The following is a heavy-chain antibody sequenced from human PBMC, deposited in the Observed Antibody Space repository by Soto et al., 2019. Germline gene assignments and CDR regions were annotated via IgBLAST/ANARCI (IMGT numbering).Heavy chain of an antibody. D-gene: IGHD6-19*01. V-gene: IGHV3-30*03. CDR1: GFTFSSYG. CDR2: ISYDGSNK. J-gene: IGHJ6*02. CDR3: ARLYSSPSPAHYYYYGMDV. Sequence: GGSLRLSCAASGFTFSSYGMHWVRQAPGKGLEWVAVISYDGSNKYYADSVKGRFTISRDNSKNTLYLQMNSLRAEDTAVYYCARLYSSPSPAHYYYYGMDVWGQGTTVTVSS.